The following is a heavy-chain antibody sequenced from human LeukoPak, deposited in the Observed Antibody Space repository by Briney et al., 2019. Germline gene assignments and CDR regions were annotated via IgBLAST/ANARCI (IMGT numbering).Heavy chain of an antibody. CDR2: ISYDGSNK. D-gene: IGHD2-2*01. J-gene: IGHJ3*02. CDR3: ARECSTSCYDAFDI. V-gene: IGHV3-30-3*01. CDR1: GFTFSSYA. Sequence: GRSLRLSCAASGFTFSSYAMHWVRQAPGKGLEWVAVISYDGSNKYYADSVKGRFTISRDNSKNTLYLQMNSLRAEDTAVYYCARECSTSCYDAFDIWGQGTMVTVSS.